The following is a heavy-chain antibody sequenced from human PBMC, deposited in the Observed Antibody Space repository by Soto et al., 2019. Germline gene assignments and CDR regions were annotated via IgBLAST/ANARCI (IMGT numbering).Heavy chain of an antibody. J-gene: IGHJ4*02. Sequence: SETLSLTCAVYGGSFSGYYWSWIRQPPGKGLEWIGEINHSGSTNYNPSLKSRVTISVDTSKNQFSLKLSSVTAADTAVYYCARGGRRIVGLPNVISDYWGQGTLVTVSS. CDR3: ARGGRRIVGLPNVISDY. CDR2: INHSGST. CDR1: GGSFSGYY. V-gene: IGHV4-34*01. D-gene: IGHD3-9*01.